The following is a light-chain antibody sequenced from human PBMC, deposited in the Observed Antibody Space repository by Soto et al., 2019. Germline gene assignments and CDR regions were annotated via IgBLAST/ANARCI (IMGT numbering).Light chain of an antibody. CDR1: SSDVGGYNY. CDR2: KVS. Sequence: QSVLTQPASVSGSPGQSITISCTGTSSDVGGYNYVSWYQQHPGKAPKLMIYKVSNRPSGVSNPFSGSKSGNTASLTIFGLQAEDEADYYCSSYTSSSTLVFGTGTKLTVL. V-gene: IGLV2-14*01. CDR3: SSYTSSSTLV. J-gene: IGLJ1*01.